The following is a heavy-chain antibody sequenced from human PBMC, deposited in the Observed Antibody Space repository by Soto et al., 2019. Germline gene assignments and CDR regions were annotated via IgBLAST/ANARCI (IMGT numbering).Heavy chain of an antibody. Sequence: EVQLLESGGGLVQPGGSLRLSCAASGFTFSSYAMSWVRQAPGKGLEWVSAISGSGGSTYYADSVKGRFTISRDNSKNTLYLQMNGLRDEDTAVYYCAKDRYYDSSGDWVGAFDIWGQGTMVTVSS. V-gene: IGHV3-23*01. CDR1: GFTFSSYA. J-gene: IGHJ3*02. CDR3: AKDRYYDSSGDWVGAFDI. CDR2: ISGSGGST. D-gene: IGHD3-22*01.